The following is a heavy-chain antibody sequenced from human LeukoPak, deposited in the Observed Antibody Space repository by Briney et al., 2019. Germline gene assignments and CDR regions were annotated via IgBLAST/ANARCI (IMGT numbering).Heavy chain of an antibody. Sequence: SETLSLTCTVSGGSMSSYYWSWIRQPLGKGLEWIGYFYYSGSTNYNPSLKSRVTISVDTSKNHFSLKLSSVTAADTAVYYCARPYGSGWYGGFHIWGQGTMVTVSS. V-gene: IGHV4-59*08. CDR1: GGSMSSYY. CDR3: ARPYGSGWYGGFHI. CDR2: FYYSGST. D-gene: IGHD6-19*01. J-gene: IGHJ3*02.